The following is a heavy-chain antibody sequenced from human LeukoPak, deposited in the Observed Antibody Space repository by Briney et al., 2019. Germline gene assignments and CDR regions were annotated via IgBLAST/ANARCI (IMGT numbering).Heavy chain of an antibody. CDR1: GGSISSSSYY. CDR3: ARVGSNDAFDI. Sequence: SETLSLTCTVSGGSISSSSYYWGWIRQPPGKGLEWIGSIYYSGSTYYNPSLKSRVTISVDTSKNQFSLKLSSVTAADTAVYYCARVGSNDAFDIWGQGTMVTVSS. V-gene: IGHV4-39*01. CDR2: IYYSGST. D-gene: IGHD3-16*01. J-gene: IGHJ3*02.